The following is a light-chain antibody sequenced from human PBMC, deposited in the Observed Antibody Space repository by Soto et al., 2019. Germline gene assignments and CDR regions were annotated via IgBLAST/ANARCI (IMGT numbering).Light chain of an antibody. Sequence: TQSPGTLSLSPGERVTLSCRASQSVASNYLAWFQQKPGKVPKRLIYAASNLQHGVPSRFSGSGSGTEFTLTVSSLQPDDFATYYCLQHYAYPWTFGQGTKVEI. V-gene: IGKV1-17*03. CDR3: LQHYAYPWT. CDR2: AAS. CDR1: QSVASNY. J-gene: IGKJ1*01.